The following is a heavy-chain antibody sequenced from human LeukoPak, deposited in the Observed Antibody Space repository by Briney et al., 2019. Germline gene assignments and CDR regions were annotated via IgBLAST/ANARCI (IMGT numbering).Heavy chain of an antibody. V-gene: IGHV4-4*08. Sequence: SETLSLTCTVSGGSISSYYWSWIRQPPGKGLEWIGYIYTSGSTNYNPSLKSRVTMSVDTSKNQFSLKLSSVTAADTAVYYCAGYCSSTSCSGNWFDPWGQGTLVTVSS. J-gene: IGHJ5*02. CDR1: GGSISSYY. CDR3: AGYCSSTSCSGNWFDP. CDR2: IYTSGST. D-gene: IGHD2-2*01.